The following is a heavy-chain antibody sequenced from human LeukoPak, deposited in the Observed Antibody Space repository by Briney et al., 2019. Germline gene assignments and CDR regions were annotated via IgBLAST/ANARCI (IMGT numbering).Heavy chain of an antibody. CDR3: ARVVGRGSWYCSSTSCPDAFDI. Sequence: SETLSLTCIVSGYSISSGYYWGWIRQPPGKGLEWIGRIYTSGSTNYNPSLKSRVTMSVDTSKNQFSLKLSSVTAADTAVYYCARVVGRGSWYCSSTSCPDAFDIWGQGTMVTVSS. D-gene: IGHD2-2*01. CDR2: IYTSGST. J-gene: IGHJ3*02. CDR1: GYSISSGYY. V-gene: IGHV4-38-2*02.